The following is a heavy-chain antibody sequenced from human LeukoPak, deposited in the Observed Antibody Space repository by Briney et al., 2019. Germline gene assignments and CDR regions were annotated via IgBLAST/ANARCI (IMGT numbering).Heavy chain of an antibody. D-gene: IGHD1-26*01. CDR1: GGTFSSYA. CDR3: ARDPLSSVGATIGHFQH. V-gene: IGHV1-69*05. J-gene: IGHJ1*01. Sequence: SVKVSCKASGGTFSSYAISWVRQAPGQGLEWMGRIIPIFGTANYAQKFQGRVTITTDESTSTAYMEPSSLRSEDTAVYYCARDPLSSVGATIGHFQHWGQGTLVTVSS. CDR2: IIPIFGTA.